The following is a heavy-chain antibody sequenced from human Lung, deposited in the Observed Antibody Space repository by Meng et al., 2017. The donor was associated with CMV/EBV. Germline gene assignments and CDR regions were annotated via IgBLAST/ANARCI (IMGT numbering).Heavy chain of an antibody. V-gene: IGHV4-39*01. J-gene: IGHJ4*02. CDR1: GASISSGTRY. Sequence: SXTXSLXCSVSGASISSGTRYWGWIRQPPGKGLEWIGSIYSGGQTFYSPSLRSRVTLAVDRTKNQFSLKMPSVTAADTAVYFCAKFPDRRDTGFWGRGALVTVSS. CDR3: AKFPDRRDTGF. D-gene: IGHD1-14*01. CDR2: IYSGGQT.